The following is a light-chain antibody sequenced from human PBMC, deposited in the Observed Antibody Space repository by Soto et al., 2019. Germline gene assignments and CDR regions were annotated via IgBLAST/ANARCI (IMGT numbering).Light chain of an antibody. CDR1: QSVSSY. V-gene: IGKV3-11*01. CDR3: QQRSNWPLT. J-gene: IGKJ4*01. CDR2: DAS. Sequence: LTKSPGTVFLTTGERATLSCRASQSVSSYLAWYQQKPGQAPRLLIYDASNRATGIPARFSGSGSGTDFTLTISSLEPEDFAAYYCQQRSNWPLTFGGGTKVDIK.